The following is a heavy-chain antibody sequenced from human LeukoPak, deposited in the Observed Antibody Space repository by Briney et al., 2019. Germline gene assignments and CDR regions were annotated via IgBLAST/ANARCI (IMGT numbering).Heavy chain of an antibody. CDR3: ARVSRGPLDY. V-gene: IGHV3-30*03. Sequence: GRSLRLSCAASGFIFSSYGMHWVRQAPGKGLEWVAVISYDGSNKYYADSVKGRFTISRDNSKNTLYLQMNSLRAEDTAVYYCARVSRGPLDYWGQGTLVTVSS. D-gene: IGHD3-10*01. J-gene: IGHJ4*02. CDR1: GFIFSSYG. CDR2: ISYDGSNK.